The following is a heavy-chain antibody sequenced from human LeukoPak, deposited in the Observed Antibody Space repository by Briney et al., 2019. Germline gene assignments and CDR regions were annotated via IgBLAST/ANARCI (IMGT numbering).Heavy chain of an antibody. V-gene: IGHV3-7*01. D-gene: IGHD2-2*01. CDR1: GFTFSSYW. CDR3: ARLKLLWSNYFDY. Sequence: PGGSLTLSCAASGFTFSSYWMSWVRQPPGKGLEWVANIKQDGSEKYVDSVKGRFTTSRDNAKNSLYLQMNSLRAEDTAVYYCARLKLLWSNYFDYWGQGTLVTVSS. CDR2: IKQDGSEK. J-gene: IGHJ4*02.